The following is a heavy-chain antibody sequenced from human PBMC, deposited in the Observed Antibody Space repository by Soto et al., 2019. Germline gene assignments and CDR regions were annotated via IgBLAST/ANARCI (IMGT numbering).Heavy chain of an antibody. Sequence: PGGSLRLSCAASGFTFTRYSMNWVRQAPGKGLEWVSSISSTTNYIYYGDSMKGRFTISRDNGKNSLYLEIHSRRAEDTAVYYCARESEDLTSNFDYWGQGTLVTVSS. CDR2: ISSTTNYI. CDR3: ARESEDLTSNFDY. V-gene: IGHV3-21*06. CDR1: GFTFTRYS. J-gene: IGHJ4*02.